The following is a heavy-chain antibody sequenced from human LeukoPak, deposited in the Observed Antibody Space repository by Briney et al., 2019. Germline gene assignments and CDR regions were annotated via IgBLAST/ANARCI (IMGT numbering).Heavy chain of an antibody. Sequence: ASVKVSCKASGYTFTDYYMHWVRQAPGQGLEWMGWINPNSGGTNYAQKFQGRVTMTRDTSISTAYMELSRLRSDDTAVYYCARDNSDFWTPLDYWGQGTLVTVSS. CDR1: GYTFTDYY. CDR2: INPNSGGT. D-gene: IGHD3-3*01. CDR3: ARDNSDFWTPLDY. J-gene: IGHJ4*02. V-gene: IGHV1-2*02.